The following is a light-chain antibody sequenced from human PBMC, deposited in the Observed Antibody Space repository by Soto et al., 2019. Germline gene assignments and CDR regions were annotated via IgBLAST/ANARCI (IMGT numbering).Light chain of an antibody. J-gene: IGLJ1*01. V-gene: IGLV2-14*01. CDR3: SSYTISNTLV. CDR2: DVS. Sequence: QSVLTQPASVSGSPGQSITISCTGTSSDVGGYNYVSWYQQYPGKAPKLMIYDVSNRPSGVSNRFSGSKSGNTASLTIFGLQAEDEADYYCSSYTISNTLVFGSGAKVTVL. CDR1: SSDVGGYNY.